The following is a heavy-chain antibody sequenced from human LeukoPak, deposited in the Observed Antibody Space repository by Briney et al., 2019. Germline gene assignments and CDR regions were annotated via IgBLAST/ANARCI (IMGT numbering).Heavy chain of an antibody. CDR3: VRDRVRMAPV. D-gene: IGHD5-24*01. V-gene: IGHV3-48*03. J-gene: IGHJ6*02. CDR1: QVPLTGDE. CDR2: ISSTSATT. Sequence: GCLRHSPRGAQVPLTGDEIKSVRAGPRERGEWVSYISSTSATTKYSESVKGRFTISRDNAQESLYLQMTSLSAADTAVYYCVRDRVRMAPVWGRGTTVIVSS.